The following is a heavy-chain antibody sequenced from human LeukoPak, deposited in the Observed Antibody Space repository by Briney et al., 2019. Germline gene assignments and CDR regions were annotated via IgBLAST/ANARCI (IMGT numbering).Heavy chain of an antibody. CDR2: ISSSSSYI. D-gene: IGHD3-3*01. Sequence: GGSLRLSCAASGFRFRDYTMNWVRQASGKGLEWLASISSSSSYIYFADSVRGRFTISRDNAKNSLYLQMNSLRAEDTAVYYCAKVLSGYPYYYYGMDVWGQGTTVTVSS. CDR1: GFRFRDYT. J-gene: IGHJ6*02. CDR3: AKVLSGYPYYYYGMDV. V-gene: IGHV3-21*04.